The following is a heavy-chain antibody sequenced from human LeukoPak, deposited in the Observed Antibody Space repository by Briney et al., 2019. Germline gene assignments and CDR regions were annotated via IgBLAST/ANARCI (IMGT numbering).Heavy chain of an antibody. CDR2: VRGSGDST. V-gene: IGHV3-23*01. CDR1: GSSFSTYA. Sequence: GGSLRLSCAASGSSFSTYAMTWVRQAPGKGLEWVSAVRGSGDSTYYADSVKGRFTISRDNSKNTLYLQMNSLRAEDTAIHYCAKAFTGIAPMDVWGQGTTVTVSS. J-gene: IGHJ6*02. CDR3: AKAFTGIAPMDV. D-gene: IGHD2-8*02.